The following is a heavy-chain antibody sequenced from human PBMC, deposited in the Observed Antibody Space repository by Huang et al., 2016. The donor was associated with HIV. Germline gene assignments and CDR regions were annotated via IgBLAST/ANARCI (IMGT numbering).Heavy chain of an antibody. CDR2: INHRGTT. Sequence: QVQLHQWGAGLLKPSETLSLTCAVYGGSFSSYYWNWIRQSPGKGLEWIGQINHRGTTTYNPSLNSRVTMSVDTSKNQFSLKLNAVTAADTAVYYCAREIMISFGGPFDPWGQGTLVTVSS. CDR3: AREIMISFGGPFDP. CDR1: GGSFSSYY. D-gene: IGHD3-16*01. V-gene: IGHV4-34*01. J-gene: IGHJ5*02.